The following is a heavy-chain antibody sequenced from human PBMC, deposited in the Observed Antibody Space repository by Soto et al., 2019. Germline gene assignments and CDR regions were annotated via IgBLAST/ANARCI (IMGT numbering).Heavy chain of an antibody. CDR3: TALNYYDSSGYLGTPFGY. Sequence: SVKVSCKASGGTFSSYAISWVRQAPGQGLEWMGGIIPIFGTANYAQKFQGRVTITADESTSTAYMELSSLRSEDTAVYYCTALNYYDSSGYLGTPFGYWGQGTLVTVSS. CDR1: GGTFSSYA. D-gene: IGHD3-22*01. V-gene: IGHV1-69*13. J-gene: IGHJ4*02. CDR2: IIPIFGTA.